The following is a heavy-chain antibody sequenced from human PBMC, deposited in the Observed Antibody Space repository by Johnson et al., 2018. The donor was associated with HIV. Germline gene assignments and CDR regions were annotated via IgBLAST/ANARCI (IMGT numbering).Heavy chain of an antibody. V-gene: IGHV3-7*01. CDR1: GFTFSSYW. J-gene: IGHJ3*02. D-gene: IGHD3-3*01. CDR2: IKQDGSEK. CDR3: ARGGRYRFLEWSISDAFDI. Sequence: VQLVESGGGVVQPGGSLRLSCAASGFTFSSYWMSWVRQAPGKGLEWVANIKQDGSEKYYVDSVKGRFTISRDNAKNSLYLQMNSLRAEDTAVYYCARGGRYRFLEWSISDAFDIWGQGTMVTVSS.